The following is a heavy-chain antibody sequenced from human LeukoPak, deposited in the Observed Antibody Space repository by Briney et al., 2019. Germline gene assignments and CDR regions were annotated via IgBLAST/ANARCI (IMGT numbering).Heavy chain of an antibody. CDR2: IWYDGSNQ. J-gene: IGHJ6*03. Sequence: GASLRPSCAASGFTFSSYGTHWARQAPGNWLECLAVIWYDGSNQYYADSVKGRFTVDRDISKNTLWLQMNSLRDEDTAVYYCAKGGLGGSGWAGDYYYYMEDWGKGITVTVSS. CDR3: AKGGLGGSGWAGDYYYYMED. V-gene: IGHV3-33*03. D-gene: IGHD6-19*01. CDR1: GFTFSSYG.